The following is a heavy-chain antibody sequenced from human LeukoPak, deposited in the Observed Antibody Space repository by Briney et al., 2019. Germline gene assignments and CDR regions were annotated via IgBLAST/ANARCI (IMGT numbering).Heavy chain of an antibody. CDR2: ISGSGGST. CDR1: GFTFSSYA. J-gene: IGHJ4*02. V-gene: IGHV3-23*01. CDR3: AKDQPLSSSSEPDY. D-gene: IGHD6-6*01. Sequence: PGRSLRLSCAASGFTFSSYAMSWVRQAPGKGLEWVSAISGSGGSTYYADSVKGRFTISRDNSKNTLYLQMNSLRAEDTAVYYCAKDQPLSSSSEPDYWGQGTLVTVSS.